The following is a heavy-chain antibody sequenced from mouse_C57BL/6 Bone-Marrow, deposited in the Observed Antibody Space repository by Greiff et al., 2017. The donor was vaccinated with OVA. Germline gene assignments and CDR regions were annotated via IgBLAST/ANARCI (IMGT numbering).Heavy chain of an antibody. CDR2: IYPRSGNT. CDR1: GYTFTSYG. CDR3: SRCGKYCFHYYAMDY. D-gene: IGHD5-1-1*01. Sequence: VQLQQSGAELARPGASVKLSCKASGYTFTSYGISWVKQRTGQGLEWIGEIYPRSGNTYYNEKFKGKATLTSDKSSSTAYMELRSLTSEDSAVYFCSRCGKYCFHYYAMDYWGQGTSVTVSS. V-gene: IGHV1-81*01. J-gene: IGHJ4*01.